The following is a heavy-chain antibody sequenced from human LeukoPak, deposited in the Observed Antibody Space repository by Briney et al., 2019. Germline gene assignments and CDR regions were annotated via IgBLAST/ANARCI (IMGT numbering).Heavy chain of an antibody. J-gene: IGHJ4*02. V-gene: IGHV3-23*01. CDR2: ISSSGGST. D-gene: IGHD3-3*01. Sequence: SGGPLRLSCAASGFTFSSYAMSWVRQAPGRGLEWVSDISSSGGSTFYADSVKGRFSISRDNSKNTLYLQMNSLRVEDTAVYYCAKEYDFWSGYYAAFDYWGQGTLVTVSS. CDR1: GFTFSSYA. CDR3: AKEYDFWSGYYAAFDY.